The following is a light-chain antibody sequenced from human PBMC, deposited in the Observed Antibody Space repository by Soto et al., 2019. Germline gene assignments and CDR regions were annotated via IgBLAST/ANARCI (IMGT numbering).Light chain of an antibody. CDR2: DIN. V-gene: IGLV2-11*01. J-gene: IGLJ1*01. CDR1: SSDVGGYNY. CDR3: CSYAGTYNFYL. Sequence: QSVLTQPRSVSGSPGQSVTISCTGTSSDVGGYNYVSWHQQHPGKAPKLLVYDINKRSAGVPDRFSGSKSGNTATLTISGLQAADEADYYCCSYAGTYNFYLLGSGTKLHVL.